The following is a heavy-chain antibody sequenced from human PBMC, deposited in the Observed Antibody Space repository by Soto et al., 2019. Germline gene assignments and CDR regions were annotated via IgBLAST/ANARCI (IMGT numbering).Heavy chain of an antibody. J-gene: IGHJ4*02. CDR2: ISYDGNKQ. D-gene: IGHD1-1*01. V-gene: IGHV3-30*18. CDR3: AKGRGQLEYYFDY. CDR1: GFTFSSYG. Sequence: QVQLVESGGGVVQPGGSLRLSCAASGFTFSSYGMHWVRQAPGKGLEWVAVISYDGNKQYYADSVKGRFTISRDNSKNTLSLQMNSLRGDDTAVYYCAKGRGQLEYYFDYWGQGTLVTVSS.